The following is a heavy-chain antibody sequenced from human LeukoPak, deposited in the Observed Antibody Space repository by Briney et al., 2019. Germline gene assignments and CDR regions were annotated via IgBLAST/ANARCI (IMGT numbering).Heavy chain of an antibody. Sequence: SETLSLTCTVCGGSISGGYWSWIRQPPGRGVEWIGYVYTRGSNKYNASLKRRVNISVDMYKKQFALKLSSVTAADTAVYYCAKSYFDYRTYYSSYFNLWGQGALVTVSS. CDR3: AKSYFDYRTYYSSYFNL. V-gene: IGHV4-4*09. CDR2: VYTRGSN. D-gene: IGHD3-22*01. J-gene: IGHJ4*02. CDR1: GGSISGGY.